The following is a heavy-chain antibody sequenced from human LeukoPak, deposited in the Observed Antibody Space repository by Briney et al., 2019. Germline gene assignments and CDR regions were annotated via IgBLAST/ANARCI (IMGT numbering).Heavy chain of an antibody. CDR3: ARDGMVRGVIIWDAFDI. V-gene: IGHV3-48*02. D-gene: IGHD3-10*01. CDR2: INSSSSTI. CDR1: GFTFSYYS. J-gene: IGHJ3*02. Sequence: GGSLRLSCAASGFTFSYYSMNWVRQAPGKGLEWVSYINSSSSTIYYADSVKGRFTISRDNAKNSLYLQMNSLRDEDTAVYYCARDGMVRGVIIWDAFDIWGQGTMVTVSS.